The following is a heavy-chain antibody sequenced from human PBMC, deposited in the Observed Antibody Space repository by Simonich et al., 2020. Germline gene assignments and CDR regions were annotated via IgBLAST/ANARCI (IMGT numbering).Heavy chain of an antibody. V-gene: IGHV1-18*01. D-gene: IGHD2-15*01. J-gene: IGHJ4*02. CDR1: GYTFTSYG. Sequence: QVQLVQSGAEVKKPGASVKGSCQASGYTFTSYGISWVRQAPGKGLEWMGWISAYNGNTKYAQKLQGRVTMTTDTSTSTDYMELRSLRSDDTAVYYCARAARGTWWYYYFDYWGQGTLVTVSS. CDR3: ARAARGTWWYYYFDY. CDR2: ISAYNGNT.